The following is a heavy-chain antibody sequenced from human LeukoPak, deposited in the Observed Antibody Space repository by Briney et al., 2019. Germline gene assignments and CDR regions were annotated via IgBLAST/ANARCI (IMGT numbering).Heavy chain of an antibody. Sequence: GGSLRLSCAASGFTFNTYWLTWVRQAPGKGLEWVAVISYDGSNKYYADSVKGRFTISRDNSKNTLYLQMNSLRAEDTAVYYCARGGKIAARPNFDYWGQGTLVTVSS. CDR3: ARGGKIAARPNFDY. CDR2: ISYDGSNK. V-gene: IGHV3-30-3*01. CDR1: GFTFNTYW. J-gene: IGHJ4*02. D-gene: IGHD6-6*01.